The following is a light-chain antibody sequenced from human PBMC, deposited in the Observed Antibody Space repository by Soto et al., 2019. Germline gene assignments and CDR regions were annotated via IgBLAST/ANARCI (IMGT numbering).Light chain of an antibody. CDR3: MQGTQSPLT. V-gene: IGKV2-30*01. CDR2: KVS. Sequence: DIVMTQSPLSLPVTLGQPASISCRSSQSLVSSDGNTYLNWFQQRPGQSPRRLIYKVSNRDSGVPERFSGSGSGSDFTLKISRVEAEDVGVYYCMQGTQSPLTFGGGTKVEIK. J-gene: IGKJ4*01. CDR1: QSLVSSDGNTY.